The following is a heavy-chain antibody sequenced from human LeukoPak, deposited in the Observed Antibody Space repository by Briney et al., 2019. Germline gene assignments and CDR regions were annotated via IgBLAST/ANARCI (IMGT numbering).Heavy chain of an antibody. CDR1: GVSISSSSYY. Sequence: SETLSLTCTVSGVSISSSSYYWGRIRQPPGRGLEWIGSIYYSGSTYYNPSLKSRVTISVDTSKNQFSLKLSSVTAADTAVYYCASFPRGWLQLAHYFDYWGQGTLVTVSS. D-gene: IGHD5-24*01. J-gene: IGHJ4*02. V-gene: IGHV4-39*01. CDR2: IYYSGST. CDR3: ASFPRGWLQLAHYFDY.